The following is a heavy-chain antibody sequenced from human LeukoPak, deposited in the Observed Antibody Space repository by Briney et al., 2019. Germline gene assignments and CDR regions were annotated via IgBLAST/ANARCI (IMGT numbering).Heavy chain of an antibody. J-gene: IGHJ4*02. V-gene: IGHV4-31*03. CDR1: GGSISSGGYY. D-gene: IGHD3-22*01. CDR3: ARGVVKLIYFDY. CDR2: IYYSGST. Sequence: SETLSLTCTVSGGSISSGGYYWSWIRQHPGKGLEWIGYIYYSGSTYYNPSLKSRVTISVDTSKNQFSLKLSSVTAADTAVYYCARGVVKLIYFDYWGQGTLVTVSS.